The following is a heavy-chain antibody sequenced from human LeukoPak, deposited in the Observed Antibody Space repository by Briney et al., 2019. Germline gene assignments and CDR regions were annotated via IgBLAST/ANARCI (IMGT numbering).Heavy chain of an antibody. J-gene: IGHJ5*02. CDR1: GGSIHSRSHL. CDR3: ARVDSYDRSGHFDP. CDR2: IEDSGST. V-gene: IGHV4-39*07. Sequence: SETLSLTCSVSGGSIHSRSHLWGWIRQPPGKGLEWIGSIEDSGSTYYNTSLKSRVTTSIYTSKNQFSPELTSVTAADTAVYYCARVDSYDRSGHFDPGGQGTLVIVSS. D-gene: IGHD3-22*01.